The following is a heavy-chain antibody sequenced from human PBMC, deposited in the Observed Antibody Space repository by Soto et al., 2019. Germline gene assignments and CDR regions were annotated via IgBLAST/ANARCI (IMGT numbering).Heavy chain of an antibody. CDR3: ARGKGDFWSGYYRYYFDY. CDR1: GFTFSSYA. J-gene: IGHJ4*02. D-gene: IGHD3-3*01. V-gene: IGHV3-30-3*01. CDR2: ISYDGSNK. Sequence: GGSLRLSCAASGFTFSSYAMHWVRQAPGKGLAWVAVISYDGSNKYYADSVKGRFTISRDNSKNTLYLQMNSLRAEDTAVYYGARGKGDFWSGYYRYYFDYWGQGTLVTVSS.